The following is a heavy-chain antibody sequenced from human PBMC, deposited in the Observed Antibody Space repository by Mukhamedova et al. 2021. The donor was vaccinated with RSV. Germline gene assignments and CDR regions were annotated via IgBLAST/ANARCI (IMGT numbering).Heavy chain of an antibody. CDR2: MNPNSGST. CDR3: ARAPITMVRGDYYYYGMDV. Sequence: ATGQGLEWMGWMNPNSGSTGYAQKFQGRVTMTRNTSISTAYMELSSLRSEDTAVYYCARAPITMVRGDYYYYGMDVWGQGTTVTVS. J-gene: IGHJ6*02. D-gene: IGHD3-10*01. V-gene: IGHV1-8*01.